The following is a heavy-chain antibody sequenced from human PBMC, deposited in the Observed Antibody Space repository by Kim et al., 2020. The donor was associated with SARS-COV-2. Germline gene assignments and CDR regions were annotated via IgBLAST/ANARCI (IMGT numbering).Heavy chain of an antibody. V-gene: IGHV1-2*02. D-gene: IGHD6-6*01. Sequence: NYAQKFQGRVTMTRDTSISTAYMGLSRLRSDDTAVYYCAREYSSSSSFDYWGQGTLVTVSS. CDR3: AREYSSSSSFDY. J-gene: IGHJ4*02.